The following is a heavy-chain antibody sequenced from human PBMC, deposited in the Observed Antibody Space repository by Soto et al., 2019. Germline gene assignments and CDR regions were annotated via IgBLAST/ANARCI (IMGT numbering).Heavy chain of an antibody. V-gene: IGHV2-5*02. CDR1: GFSLSTSGVG. Sequence: QITLKESGPTLVKPTQTLTLTCTFSGFSLSTSGVGVGWIRQPPGKALEWLALIYWDDDKRYSPSLRSRLTINNDTSKNQVVLTMTNMDPVDTATYYCIQSRCGGDCLQSYASHYYYGMDVWGQGTTVTVSS. D-gene: IGHD2-21*02. CDR2: IYWDDDK. J-gene: IGHJ6*02. CDR3: IQSRCGGDCLQSYASHYYYGMDV.